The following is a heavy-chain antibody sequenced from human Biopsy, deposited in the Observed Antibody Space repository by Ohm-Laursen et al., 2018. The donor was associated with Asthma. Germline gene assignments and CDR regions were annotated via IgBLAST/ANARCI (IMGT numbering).Heavy chain of an antibody. CDR2: VGSDGSYT. CDR3: ARDFSRAIMSGRGREHYFDF. Sequence: SLRLSCSAPGFTFMDYGMHWVRQVPGKGLEWVATVGSDGSYTDHVDSVKGRFTISRDNSKNTLHLQMNSLSPEDTAVYYCARDFSRAIMSGRGREHYFDFWGQGTLVTVSS. V-gene: IGHV3-33*01. J-gene: IGHJ4*02. D-gene: IGHD3-16*01. CDR1: GFTFMDYG.